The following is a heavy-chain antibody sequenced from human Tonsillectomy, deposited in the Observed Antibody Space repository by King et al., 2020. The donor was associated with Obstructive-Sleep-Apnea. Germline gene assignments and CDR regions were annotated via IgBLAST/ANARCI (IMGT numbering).Heavy chain of an antibody. D-gene: IGHD3-22*01. J-gene: IGHJ3*02. CDR2: IIPMLGIA. CDR1: GGTFSSYA. CDR3: ASCYYDSSGDYFDAFDM. V-gene: IGHV1-69*09. Sequence: QLVQSGAEVKKPGSSVKVSCKASGGTFSSYAISWVRQAPGQGLEWMGRIIPMLGIANYAQKFQGRVTITADKSTSTTYMELSSLRSEDTAVYYCASCYYDSSGDYFDAFDMWGQGTMVTVSS.